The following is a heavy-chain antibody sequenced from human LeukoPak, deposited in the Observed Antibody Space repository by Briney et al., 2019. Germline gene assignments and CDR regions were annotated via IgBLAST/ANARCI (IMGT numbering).Heavy chain of an antibody. CDR2: IYPGDSDT. Sequence: GESLKISCKGSGYSFSSYWIGWVRQMPGKGREWMGIIYPGDSDTRYSPSFQGQVTISADKSISTAYLQWSSLKASDTAMYYCARQQPAEYWGLFDSWGQGTLVTVSS. D-gene: IGHD2-2*01. V-gene: IGHV5-51*01. CDR3: ARQQPAEYWGLFDS. CDR1: GYSFSSYW. J-gene: IGHJ4*02.